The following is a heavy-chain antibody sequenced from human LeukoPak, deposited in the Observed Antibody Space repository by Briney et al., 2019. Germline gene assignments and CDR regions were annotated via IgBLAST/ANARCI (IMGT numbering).Heavy chain of an antibody. J-gene: IGHJ3*02. V-gene: IGHV1-18*01. CDR2: ISACNGNT. D-gene: IGHD3-22*01. Sequence: ASVKVSCKASGYTFTSYGISWVRQAPGQGLEWMGWISACNGNTNYAQKLQGRVTMTTDTSTSTAYMELRSLRSDDTAVYYCARDHEGYDSPLVAFDIWGQGTMVTVSS. CDR3: ARDHEGYDSPLVAFDI. CDR1: GYTFTSYG.